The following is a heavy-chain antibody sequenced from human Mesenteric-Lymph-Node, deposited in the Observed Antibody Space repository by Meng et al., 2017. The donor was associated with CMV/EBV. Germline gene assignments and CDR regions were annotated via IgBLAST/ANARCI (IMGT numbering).Heavy chain of an antibody. CDR3: ARELEQGDYFDY. V-gene: IGHV4-59*01. CDR2: IYYSGST. D-gene: IGHD1/OR15-1a*01. CDR1: GGSISSSY. J-gene: IGHJ4*02. Sequence: TCTVSGGSISSSYWSWIRQPPGKGLEWIGYIYYSGSTNYNPSLKSRVTISVDTSKNQFSLKLSSVTAADTAVYYCARELEQGDYFDYWGQGTLVTVSS.